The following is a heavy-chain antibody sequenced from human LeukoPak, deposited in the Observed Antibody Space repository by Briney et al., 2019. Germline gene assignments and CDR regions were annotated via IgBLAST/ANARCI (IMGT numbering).Heavy chain of an antibody. CDR1: GGSISSGGYY. J-gene: IGHJ4*02. CDR2: IYHSGST. Sequence: SETPSLTCTVSGGSISSGGYYWSWIRQPPGKGLEWIGYIYHSGSTYYNPSLKSRVTISVDRSKNQFSLKLSSVTAADTAVYYCASSFADYNVDYWGQGTLVTVSS. V-gene: IGHV4-30-2*01. D-gene: IGHD4-11*01. CDR3: ASSFADYNVDY.